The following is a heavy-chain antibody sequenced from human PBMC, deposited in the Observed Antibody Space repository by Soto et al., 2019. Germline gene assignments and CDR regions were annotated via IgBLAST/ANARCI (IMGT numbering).Heavy chain of an antibody. CDR1: GYTFTSYG. V-gene: IGHV1-18*01. D-gene: IGHD6-19*01. CDR3: ARRQWLVGGYYSGMDV. Sequence: QVQLVQSGAEVKKPGASVKVSCKASGYTFTSYGISWVRQAPGQGLEWMGWTSAYNGNTYYAQKLQGRGTKTTDTTTSTAYMELRSLRSDDTAVYYCARRQWLVGGYYSGMDVWGQGTTVTVSS. J-gene: IGHJ6*02. CDR2: TSAYNGNT.